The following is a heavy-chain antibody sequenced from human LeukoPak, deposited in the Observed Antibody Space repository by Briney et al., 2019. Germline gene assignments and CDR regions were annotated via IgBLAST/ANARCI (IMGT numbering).Heavy chain of an antibody. Sequence: PGGSLRLSCAASGFTFSSYGMSWVRQTPGKGLIYISRINNDGSSANYADSVRGRFTISRDNAENSLYLQMNSLRAEDTAVYYCAELGITMIGGVWGKGTTVTISS. J-gene: IGHJ6*04. CDR2: INNDGSSA. V-gene: IGHV3-74*01. CDR3: AELGITMIGGV. D-gene: IGHD3-10*02. CDR1: GFTFSSYG.